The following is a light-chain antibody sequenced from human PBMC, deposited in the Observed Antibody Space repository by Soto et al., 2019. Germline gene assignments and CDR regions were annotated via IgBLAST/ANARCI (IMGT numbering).Light chain of an antibody. CDR2: EVS. CDR3: SSYTSNNTRV. J-gene: IGLJ3*02. CDR1: SSDIGSYNY. V-gene: IGLV2-14*01. Sequence: QSALTQPASVSGSPGQSITISCTGTSSDIGSYNYVSWYQQHPGKAPKLMIYEVSNRPSGVSNRFSASKSGNTASLTISGLQAEDEADYYCSSYTSNNTRVFGGGTQLTVL.